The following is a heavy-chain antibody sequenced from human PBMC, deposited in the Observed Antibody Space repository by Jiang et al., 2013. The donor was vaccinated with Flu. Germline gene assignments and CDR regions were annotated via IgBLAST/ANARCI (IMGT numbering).Heavy chain of an antibody. CDR2: IIPSHDIA. CDR3: ARIIYYFDNSGFEASYFDY. Sequence: AEVKKPGSSVKVSCKASGGSFSSYTFTWVRQAPGQGLEWMGRIIPSHDIANYAQKFQGRVTITADKSTSTAYMELSSLRSEDTAVYYCARIIYYFDNSGFEASYFDYWGQGTLVTVSS. D-gene: IGHD3-22*01. V-gene: IGHV1-69*02. J-gene: IGHJ4*02. CDR1: GGSFSSYT.